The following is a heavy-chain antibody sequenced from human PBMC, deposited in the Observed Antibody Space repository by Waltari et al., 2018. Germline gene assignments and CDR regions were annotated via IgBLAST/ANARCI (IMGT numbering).Heavy chain of an antibody. J-gene: IGHJ4*02. D-gene: IGHD3-22*01. CDR3: AHSTYYYDSSGYDY. CDR1: GFSLSTSGVG. V-gene: IGHV2-5*02. CDR2: ISLDDDK. Sequence: QITLKESGPTLVKPTQTLTLTCTFSGFSLSTSGVGVGGIRQPPGKALVWLALISLDDDKPYNPSLKSRLTITKDTSKNQVVLTMTNMDPVDTATYYCAHSTYYYDSSGYDYWGQGTLVTVSS.